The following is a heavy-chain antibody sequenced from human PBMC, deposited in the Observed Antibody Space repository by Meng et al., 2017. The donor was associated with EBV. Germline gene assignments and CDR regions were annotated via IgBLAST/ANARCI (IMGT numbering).Heavy chain of an antibody. CDR3: ARGRGVYCSGGSCYPGWFDP. D-gene: IGHD2-15*01. CDR2: MNPNSGNT. V-gene: IGHV1-8*01. Sequence: QVQLVQYGAEVKESGASVKVSCKASGYTFTSYDINWVRQATGQGLEWMGWMNPNSGNTGYAQKFQGRVTMTRNTSISTAYMELSSLRSEDTAVYYCARGRGVYCSGGSCYPGWFDPWGQGTLVTVSS. J-gene: IGHJ5*02. CDR1: GYTFTSYD.